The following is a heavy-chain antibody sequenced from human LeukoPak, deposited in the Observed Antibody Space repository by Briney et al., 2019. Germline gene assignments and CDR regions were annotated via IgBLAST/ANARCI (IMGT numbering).Heavy chain of an antibody. V-gene: IGHV3-30*04. CDR3: ARGHSGWYDY. CDR2: ISYDGSKK. D-gene: IGHD6-19*01. J-gene: IGHJ4*02. CDR1: GITFSNYA. Sequence: PGRSLRLSCAASGITFSNYAMHWVRQAPGKGLEWVAVISYDGSKKYYGDSVKGRFTVSRDNSKNTLYLQMNSLRAEDTAVYYCARGHSGWYDYWGQGTLVTVSS.